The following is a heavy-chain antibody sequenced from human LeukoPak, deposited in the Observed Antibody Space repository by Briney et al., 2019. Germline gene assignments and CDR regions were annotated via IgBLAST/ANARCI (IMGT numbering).Heavy chain of an antibody. CDR3: ARDLCSSTSCPPPYYYYGMDV. V-gene: IGHV3-7*01. J-gene: IGHJ6*02. Sequence: GGSLRLSCAASGFPFSSYWMIWVRQAPGKGLERVANIKQDGSEKYYVESVNGRFTISRDNAKNSLYLQMNSLRAEDTAVYYCARDLCSSTSCPPPYYYYGMDVWGQGTTVTVSS. CDR2: IKQDGSEK. CDR1: GFPFSSYW. D-gene: IGHD2-2*01.